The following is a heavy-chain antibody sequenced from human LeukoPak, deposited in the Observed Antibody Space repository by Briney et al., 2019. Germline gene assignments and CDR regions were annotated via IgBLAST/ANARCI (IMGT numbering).Heavy chain of an antibody. Sequence: SETLSLTCAVYGGSFSGYYWSWIRQPPGKGLEWIGEINHSGSTNYNPSLKSRVTISVDTSKNQFSLKLSSVTAADTAVYYCARRRLRLQFLVDYWGQGTLVTVSS. CDR1: GGSFSGYY. J-gene: IGHJ4*02. CDR3: ARRRLRLQFLVDY. D-gene: IGHD5-24*01. V-gene: IGHV4-34*01. CDR2: INHSGST.